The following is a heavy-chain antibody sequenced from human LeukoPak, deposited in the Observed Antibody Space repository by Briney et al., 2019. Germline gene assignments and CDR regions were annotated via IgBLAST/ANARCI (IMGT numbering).Heavy chain of an antibody. Sequence: ASVKVSCKASGYTFTSYDINWVRQATGQGLEWMGWMNPNSGNTGYAQKFQGRVTITRDTSAYTAYMELRSLSSADTAVYFCARAPYDILTGYSLNWFDPWGQGTLVTVSS. D-gene: IGHD3-9*01. V-gene: IGHV1-8*01. CDR3: ARAPYDILTGYSLNWFDP. J-gene: IGHJ5*02. CDR2: MNPNSGNT. CDR1: GYTFTSYD.